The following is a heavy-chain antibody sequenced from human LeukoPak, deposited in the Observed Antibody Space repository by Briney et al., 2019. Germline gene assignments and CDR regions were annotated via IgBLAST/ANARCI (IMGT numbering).Heavy chain of an antibody. Sequence: GGSMRLSWASAGFTFSSYAMSWGRQAPRKGLEWVSGISGSGGSTYYADSVKGRFTISRDNSKNTLYLQMNSLRAGDTAVYYCARDQDSSSFAFDIWGQGTMVTVSS. D-gene: IGHD6-13*01. CDR2: ISGSGGST. CDR3: ARDQDSSSFAFDI. CDR1: GFTFSSYA. J-gene: IGHJ3*02. V-gene: IGHV3-23*01.